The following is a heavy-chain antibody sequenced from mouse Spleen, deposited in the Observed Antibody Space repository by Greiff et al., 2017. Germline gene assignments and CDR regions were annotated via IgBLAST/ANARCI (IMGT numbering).Heavy chain of an antibody. D-gene: IGHD3-2*01. CDR2: ISSGGGST. CDR1: GFTFSSYY. J-gene: IGHJ2*01. V-gene: IGHV5-9*04. Sequence: EVKLVESGGGLVKLGGSLKLSCAASGFTFSSYYMSWVRQTPEKRLEWVATISSGGGSTYYPDSVKGRFTISRDNAKNTLYLQMSSLNSEDTAVYYCARGRQLGLRGYFDYWGQGTTLTVSS. CDR3: ARGRQLGLRGYFDY.